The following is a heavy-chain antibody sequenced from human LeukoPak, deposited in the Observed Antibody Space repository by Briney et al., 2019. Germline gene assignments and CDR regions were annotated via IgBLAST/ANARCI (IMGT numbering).Heavy chain of an antibody. Sequence: ASVKVSCQPSGYTFTHYYMHGVRQAPGQGLAWMAIINPSGCSTSYAQKFQGRVTMTRDTSTSTVYMELSSLRSEDTAVYYCARGLGDYYDTSGYYYAVPAHWGQGTMVTVSS. CDR3: ARGLGDYYDTSGYYYAVPAH. CDR1: GYTFTHYY. V-gene: IGHV1-46*01. D-gene: IGHD3-22*01. J-gene: IGHJ4*02. CDR2: INPSGCST.